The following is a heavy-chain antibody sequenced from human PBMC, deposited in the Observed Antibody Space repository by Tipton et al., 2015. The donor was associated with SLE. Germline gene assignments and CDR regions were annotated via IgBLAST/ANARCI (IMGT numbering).Heavy chain of an antibody. V-gene: IGHV4-34*01. CDR3: ARGRGYCSGGSCYKGYYYYGMDV. Sequence: TLSLTCAVYGGSFSGDYWSWIRQPPGKGLEWIGEINHSGGTNYNPSLKSRVTISVDTSKNQFSLKLSSATAADTAVYYCARGRGYCSGGSCYKGYYYYGMDVWGQGTTVTVSS. CDR1: GGSFSGDY. J-gene: IGHJ6*02. D-gene: IGHD2-15*01. CDR2: INHSGGT.